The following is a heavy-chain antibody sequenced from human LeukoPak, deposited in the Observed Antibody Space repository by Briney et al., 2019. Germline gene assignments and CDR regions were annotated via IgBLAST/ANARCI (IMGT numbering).Heavy chain of an antibody. CDR3: AKPGGGYYDSSGIYFDY. CDR2: ISWNNGSI. J-gene: IGHJ4*02. V-gene: IGHV3-9*01. CDR1: GFTFDDYA. Sequence: PGGSLRLSCAASGFTFDDYAMHWVRQAPGKGLEWVSGISWNNGSIGYADSVKGRFTISRDNAKNSLYLQMNSLRAEDTALYYCAKPGGGYYDSSGIYFDYWGQGTLVTVSS. D-gene: IGHD3-22*01.